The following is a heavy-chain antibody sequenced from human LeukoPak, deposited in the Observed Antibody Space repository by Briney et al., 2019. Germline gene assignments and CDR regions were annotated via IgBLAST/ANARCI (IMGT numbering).Heavy chain of an antibody. D-gene: IGHD2-2*01. CDR3: TTDQGSAMLYY. J-gene: IGHJ4*02. CDR2: IKSKIDCETT. CDR1: GFIFSNAW. Sequence: PGGSLRLSCAASGFIFSNAWMNWVGQAPGKGREWGGRIKSKIDCETTDYAAPVKGRYTISRDDSKNTLYVQMNSLKIEDTAVYYCTTDQGSAMLYYWGQGTLVTVSS. V-gene: IGHV3-15*01.